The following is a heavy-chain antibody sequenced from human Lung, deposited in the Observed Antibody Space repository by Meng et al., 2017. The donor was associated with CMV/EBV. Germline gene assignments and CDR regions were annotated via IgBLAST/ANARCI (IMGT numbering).Heavy chain of an antibody. CDR1: FTVSSNY. D-gene: IGHD3-3*01. CDR2: IYSGGST. J-gene: IGHJ5*02. CDR3: ARGKYDFWSGYYPAPWFDP. Sequence: FTVSSNYMSWVRQAPGKGLEWVSVIYSGGSTYYADSVKGRFTISRDNSKNTLYLQMNSLRAEDTAVYYCARGKYDFWSGYYPAPWFDPWGQGTLVTVSS. V-gene: IGHV3-53*01.